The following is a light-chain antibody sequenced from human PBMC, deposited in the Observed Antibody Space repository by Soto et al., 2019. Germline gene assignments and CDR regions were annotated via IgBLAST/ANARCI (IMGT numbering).Light chain of an antibody. CDR1: QSVSSY. V-gene: IGKV1-39*01. CDR2: AAS. CDR3: QHSFITPWT. Sequence: IKMTQSPSSLYASVGDQVTIPCRASQSVSSYLNLFQQKPGKAHKLLIYAASSLQNGVPPRFSGSGSGTDFTLTIGSLQPEDCASYYCQHSFITPWTFGQGTKVDIK. J-gene: IGKJ1*01.